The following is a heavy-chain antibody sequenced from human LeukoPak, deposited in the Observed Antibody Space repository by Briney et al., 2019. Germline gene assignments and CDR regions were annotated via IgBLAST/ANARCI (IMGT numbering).Heavy chain of an antibody. CDR1: GGTFSSYA. V-gene: IGHV1-69*13. CDR2: IIPIFGTA. J-gene: IGHJ4*02. CDR3: ARGRWTDVARGSYYFDY. D-gene: IGHD3-10*01. Sequence: SVKVSCKASGGTFSSYAISWVRQAPGQGLEWMGGIIPIFGTANYAQKFQGRVTITADESTTTAYMELSSLTSEHTAVYYCARGRWTDVARGSYYFDYWGQGTLVSVSS.